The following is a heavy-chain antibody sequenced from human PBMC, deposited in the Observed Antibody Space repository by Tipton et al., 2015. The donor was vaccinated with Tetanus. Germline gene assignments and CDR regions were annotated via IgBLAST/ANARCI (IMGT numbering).Heavy chain of an antibody. D-gene: IGHD5-24*01. V-gene: IGHV5-51*01. CDR3: ARQTRWLHKGREYYFDY. CDR2: IYPGDSDT. J-gene: IGHJ4*02. Sequence: VQLVQSGAEVKKPGESLKISCKGSGYSFSTYWIGWVRQMPGKGLEWMGIIYPGDSDTRYSPSFQGQVTIPADKSISTAYLQWSSLKASDTAMYYCARQTRWLHKGREYYFDYWGQGTLVTVSS. CDR1: GYSFSTYW.